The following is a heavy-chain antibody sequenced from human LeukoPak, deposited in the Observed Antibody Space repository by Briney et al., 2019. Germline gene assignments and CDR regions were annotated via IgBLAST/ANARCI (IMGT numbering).Heavy chain of an antibody. Sequence: GGSLRLSCSASGFTFSSYAMHWVRQAPGKGLEYVSAISSNGGSTYYADSVKGRFTISRDNSKNTLYLQMSSLRAEDTAVYYCVKGVGTYCDYVWGSYRYPGYFDYWGQGTLVTVSS. CDR1: GFTFSSYA. D-gene: IGHD3-16*02. J-gene: IGHJ4*02. V-gene: IGHV3-64D*06. CDR3: VKGVGTYCDYVWGSYRYPGYFDY. CDR2: ISSNGGST.